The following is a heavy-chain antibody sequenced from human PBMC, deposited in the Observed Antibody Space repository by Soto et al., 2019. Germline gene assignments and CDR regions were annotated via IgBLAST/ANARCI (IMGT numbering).Heavy chain of an antibody. CDR3: AREETAWPLAYGLDV. Sequence: PGGSLRLSCVASGFDLTSSRMNWVRQAPGKGLEWVASISGSGKDTFYRHSVKGRFTISRDNAKNSLSLQMNSMTAEDTAVYYCAREETAWPLAYGLDVWGQGTTVTVSS. D-gene: IGHD2-21*02. V-gene: IGHV3-21*01. J-gene: IGHJ6*02. CDR2: ISGSGKDT. CDR1: GFDLTSSR.